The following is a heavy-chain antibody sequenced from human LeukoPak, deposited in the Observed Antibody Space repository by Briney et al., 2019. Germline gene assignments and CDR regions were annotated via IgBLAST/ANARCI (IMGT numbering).Heavy chain of an antibody. CDR1: GGSFSGYY. V-gene: IGHV4-34*01. CDR2: INHSGSN. D-gene: IGHD3-22*01. J-gene: IGHJ4*02. Sequence: SETLSLTCAVYGGSFSGYYWSWIRQPPGKGLEWSGEINHSGSNNYNPSLKSRVTISVDSSKNQFSLKLSSVTAADTAVYYCASVYDSSGYYPFWGQGTLVTVSS. CDR3: ASVYDSSGYYPF.